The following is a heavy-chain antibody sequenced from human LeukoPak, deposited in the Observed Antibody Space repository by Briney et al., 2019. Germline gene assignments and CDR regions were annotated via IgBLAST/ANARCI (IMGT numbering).Heavy chain of an antibody. Sequence: GESLKISCKDSGHSFTSYWISWVRQMPGKGLEWMGRIDPSDSYTNYSPSFQGHVTISVDKSISTAYLQWSSLKASDTAMYYCAISGGGGFDYWGQGTLVTVSS. CDR2: IDPSDSYT. CDR3: AISGGGGFDY. CDR1: GHSFTSYW. V-gene: IGHV5-10-1*01. D-gene: IGHD3-16*01. J-gene: IGHJ4*02.